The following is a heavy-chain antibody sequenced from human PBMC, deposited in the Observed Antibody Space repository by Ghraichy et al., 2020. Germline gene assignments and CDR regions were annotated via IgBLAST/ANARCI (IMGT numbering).Heavy chain of an antibody. Sequence: LSLTCAASGFTFSSYAMSWVRQAPGKGLEWVSAISGSGGSTYYADSVKGRFTISRDNSKNTLYLQMNSLRAEDTAVYYCAKDLGIAVAPFDYWGQGTLVTVSS. V-gene: IGHV3-23*01. CDR1: GFTFSSYA. CDR3: AKDLGIAVAPFDY. CDR2: ISGSGGST. J-gene: IGHJ4*02. D-gene: IGHD6-19*01.